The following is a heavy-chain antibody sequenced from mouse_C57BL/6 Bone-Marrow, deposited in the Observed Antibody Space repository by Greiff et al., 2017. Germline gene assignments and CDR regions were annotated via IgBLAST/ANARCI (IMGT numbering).Heavy chain of an antibody. Sequence: VQLQQPGAELVMPGASVKLSCKASGYTFTSYWMHWVKQRPGQGLEWIGEIDPSDSYTNYNQKFKGKSTLTVDKSSSTAYMQLSSLTSEDSAVYYCARDYEYDDGYYYAMDHWGQGTSVTVSS. CDR1: GYTFTSYW. CDR2: IDPSDSYT. D-gene: IGHD2-4*01. CDR3: ARDYEYDDGYYYAMDH. V-gene: IGHV1-69*01. J-gene: IGHJ4*01.